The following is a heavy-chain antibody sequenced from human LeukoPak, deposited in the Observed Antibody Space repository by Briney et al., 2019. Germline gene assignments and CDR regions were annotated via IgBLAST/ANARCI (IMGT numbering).Heavy chain of an antibody. Sequence: ASETLSLTCTVSGGSISSISYYWGWIRQPPGKGLEWIGSIYYSGSTYYNPSLKSRVTMSVDTSRTHFSLRLNSVTAADTAVYYCARGLNQYYFDSWGQGTLVTVSS. CDR3: ARGLNQYYFDS. J-gene: IGHJ4*02. CDR1: GGSISSISYY. D-gene: IGHD1-14*01. V-gene: IGHV4-39*07. CDR2: IYYSGST.